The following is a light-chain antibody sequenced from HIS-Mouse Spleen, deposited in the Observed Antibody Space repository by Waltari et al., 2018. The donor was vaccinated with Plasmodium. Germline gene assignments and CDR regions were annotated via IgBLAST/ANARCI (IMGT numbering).Light chain of an antibody. Sequence: EIVMTQSPATLSVSPGERATLTCRASQSVSSNLSWYQQKPAQAPRLLIYGASTRATGIPARCSGSGSGTEFILTISSMQSEDFAVYYCQQDNNWPNFGDGTRREIK. CDR3: QQDNNWPN. CDR2: GAS. J-gene: IGKJ5*01. CDR1: QSVSSN. V-gene: IGKV3-15*01.